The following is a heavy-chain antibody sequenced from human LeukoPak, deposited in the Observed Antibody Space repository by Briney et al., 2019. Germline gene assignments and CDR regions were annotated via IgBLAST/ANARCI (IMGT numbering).Heavy chain of an antibody. CDR2: IYSGGST. Sequence: GGSLRLSCAASGFTVSSNYMSWVRQAPGKGLEWVSVIYSGGSTYYADSVKGRFTISRDNSKNTLYLQMNSLRAEGTAVYYCAKDRVDTARGGPDYYYYGMDVWGQGTTVTVSS. J-gene: IGHJ6*02. D-gene: IGHD5-18*01. V-gene: IGHV3-53*01. CDR3: AKDRVDTARGGPDYYYYGMDV. CDR1: GFTVSSNY.